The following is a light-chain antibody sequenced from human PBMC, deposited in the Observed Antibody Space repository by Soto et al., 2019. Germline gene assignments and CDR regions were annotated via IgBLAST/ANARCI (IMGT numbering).Light chain of an antibody. J-gene: IGKJ4*01. V-gene: IGKV1-39*01. CDR2: ASS. CDR1: QTINHY. CDR3: QQSYGTPLT. Sequence: DIQMTQSPSSLSASVGDRVTITCRAGQTINHYLNWYQQKPGKAPKLLIYASSTLQSGVPSRFSGSGSGADFTLTISSLQPEDFATYFCQQSYGTPLTFGGGTKVEI.